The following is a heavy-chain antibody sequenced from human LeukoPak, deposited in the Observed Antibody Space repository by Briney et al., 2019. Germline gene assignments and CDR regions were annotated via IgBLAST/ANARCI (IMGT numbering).Heavy chain of an antibody. J-gene: IGHJ6*03. V-gene: IGHV4-59*11. CDR1: GGSISSHY. Sequence: SETLSLTCTVSGGSISSHYWSWIRQPPGKGLEWIGYIYYSGSTNYNPSLKSRVTISVDTSKNQFSLKLSSVTAADTAVYYCARCHYYYYYMDVWGKGTTVTVSS. CDR3: ARCHYYYYYMDV. CDR2: IYYSGST.